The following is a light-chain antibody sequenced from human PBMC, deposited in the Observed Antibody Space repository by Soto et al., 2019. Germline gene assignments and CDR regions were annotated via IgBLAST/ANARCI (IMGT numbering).Light chain of an antibody. CDR2: RAS. CDR3: QQYNSFPQT. CDR1: QGICNY. V-gene: IGKV1-8*01. Sequence: AIRMTQSPSSFSASTGDRVTITCRATQGICNYLAWYQQKPGKAPKLLIYRASVLESGVPSMFIGGGSGTNFSLNISYLQSEDFATYYCQQYNSFPQTFGQWTKLEIK. J-gene: IGKJ2*01.